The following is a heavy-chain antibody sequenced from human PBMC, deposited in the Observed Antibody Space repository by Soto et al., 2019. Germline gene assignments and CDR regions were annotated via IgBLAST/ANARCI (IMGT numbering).Heavy chain of an antibody. V-gene: IGHV4-59*01. Sequence: PSETLSLTCTVSCVTLIGYYWIWIRQTPGKTLEWIGCIYFNGTTNYNPSLKSRVTISLDMSKNQFSLKLRSVTATDTAVYHCARGKGTHKYWGRGTLVTVSS. CDR2: IYFNGTT. J-gene: IGHJ4*02. D-gene: IGHD3-10*01. CDR3: ARGKGTHKY. CDR1: CVTLIGYY.